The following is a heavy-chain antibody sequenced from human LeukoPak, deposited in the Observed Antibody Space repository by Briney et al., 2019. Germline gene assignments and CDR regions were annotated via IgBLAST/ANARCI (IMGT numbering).Heavy chain of an antibody. Sequence: SETLSLTCTVSGGSISSYYWSWIRQPPGKGLEWIGYIYYSGSTNYNPSLKSRVTISVDTSKNQFSLKLSSVTAADTAVYYSARGLTVGTVTYFDYWGQGTLVTVSS. CDR2: IYYSGST. J-gene: IGHJ4*02. D-gene: IGHD4-23*01. CDR3: ARGLTVGTVTYFDY. CDR1: GGSISSYY. V-gene: IGHV4-59*01.